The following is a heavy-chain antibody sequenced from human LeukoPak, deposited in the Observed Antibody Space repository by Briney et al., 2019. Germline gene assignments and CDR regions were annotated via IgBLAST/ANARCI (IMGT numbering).Heavy chain of an antibody. J-gene: IGHJ4*02. CDR1: GFTFSSSA. Sequence: PGGSLRLSCAASGFTFSSSAMSWVRQAPGKGLEWVSGISGSGAGTKHADSVKGRFTISRDNSKNTLYLQMNSLRVEDTAVYYCAKHVGNDYGRPFDYWGQGTLVTVSS. V-gene: IGHV3-23*01. D-gene: IGHD4-17*01. CDR3: AKHVGNDYGRPFDY. CDR2: ISGSGAGT.